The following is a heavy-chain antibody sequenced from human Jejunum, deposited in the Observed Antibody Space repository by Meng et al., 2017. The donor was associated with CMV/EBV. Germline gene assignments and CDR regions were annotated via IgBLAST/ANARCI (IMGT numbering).Heavy chain of an antibody. CDR2: ITPVFGTT. D-gene: IGHD3-22*01. CDR3: ARVNDGRVRYYFAY. Sequence: KASGGSFSSYVINWVRQAPGQGPEWMGEITPVFGTTSYAPKFQGKVMITADESTSTVFMELSSLRSEDTAVYYCARVNDGRVRYYFAYWGQGTLVTVSS. V-gene: IGHV1-69*01. CDR1: GGSFSSYV. J-gene: IGHJ4*02.